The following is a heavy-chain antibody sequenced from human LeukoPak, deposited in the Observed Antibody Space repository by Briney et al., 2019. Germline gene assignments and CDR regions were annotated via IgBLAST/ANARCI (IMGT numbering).Heavy chain of an antibody. Sequence: ASVKVSCKASGGTFSSYAISWVRQAPGQGLEWMGGIIPIFGTANYAQKFQGRVTITADESTSTAYMELSSLRSEDTAVYYCAGASYYYDSSGYAYWGQGTLVTVSS. V-gene: IGHV1-69*13. D-gene: IGHD3-22*01. J-gene: IGHJ4*02. CDR1: GGTFSSYA. CDR3: AGASYYYDSSGYAY. CDR2: IIPIFGTA.